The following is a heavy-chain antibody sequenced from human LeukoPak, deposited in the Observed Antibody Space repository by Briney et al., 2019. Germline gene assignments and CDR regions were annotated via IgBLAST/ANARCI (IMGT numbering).Heavy chain of an antibody. CDR3: ATSPVVTAGP. V-gene: IGHV3-21*01. CDR2: ISSSSSYI. D-gene: IGHD4-23*01. J-gene: IGHJ5*02. CDR1: GFTFSNYS. Sequence: PGGSLRLSCAASGFTFSNYSMNWVRQAPGKGLEWVSSISSSSSYIYYADSVKGRFTISRDNAKNSLYLQMNSLRAEDTAVYYCATSPVVTAGPWGQGTLVTVSS.